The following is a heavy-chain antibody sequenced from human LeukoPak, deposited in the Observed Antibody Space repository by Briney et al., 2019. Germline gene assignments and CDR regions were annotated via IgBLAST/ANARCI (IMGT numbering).Heavy chain of an antibody. CDR2: IWYDGSNK. Sequence: GGSLRLSCAASGFTFSSYGMHWVRQAPGKGLEWVAVIWYDGSNKYYADSVKGRFIISRDNSKNTLYLQMNSLRAEDTAVYYCAREGRDYYFDYWGQGTLVTVSS. CDR1: GFTFSSYG. V-gene: IGHV3-33*01. J-gene: IGHJ4*02. D-gene: IGHD1-26*01. CDR3: AREGRDYYFDY.